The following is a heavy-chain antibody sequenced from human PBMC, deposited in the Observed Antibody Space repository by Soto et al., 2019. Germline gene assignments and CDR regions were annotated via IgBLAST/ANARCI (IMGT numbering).Heavy chain of an antibody. CDR1: GFTFDRYG. D-gene: IGHD2-2*01. Sequence: GGSLRLSCAASGFTFDRYGMHWVRQAPGKGLEWVAVIWRDGSTEYYADSVKGRFTISRDNSKNTMYLQMNSLRGEDTGVYYCARGRIPSAIFDWFDPWGQGTLVTVSS. J-gene: IGHJ5*02. V-gene: IGHV3-33*01. CDR2: IWRDGSTE. CDR3: ARGRIPSAIFDWFDP.